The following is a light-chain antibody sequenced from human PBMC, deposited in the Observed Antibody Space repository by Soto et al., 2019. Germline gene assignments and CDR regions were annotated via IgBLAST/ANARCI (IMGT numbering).Light chain of an antibody. CDR1: RSNIGENT. Sequence: QSVLTQPPSVSGTPGQRGTISCSGSRSNIGENTVNWYQQLPGTAPKLLVYYSNQRPSGVPDRFSGSKSGTSASLAISGLQSEDESDYYCAAWVDSLNGPVFGGGTKVTVL. V-gene: IGLV1-44*01. J-gene: IGLJ2*01. CDR2: YSN. CDR3: AAWVDSLNGPV.